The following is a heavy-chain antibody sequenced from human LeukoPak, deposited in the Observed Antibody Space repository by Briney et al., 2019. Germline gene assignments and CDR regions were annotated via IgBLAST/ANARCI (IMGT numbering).Heavy chain of an antibody. J-gene: IGHJ4*02. CDR1: SDYITSYY. Sequence: SETLSLTCTVSSDYITSYYWSWIRQSPGKGLEWVGYISYSGTPTYNPSLRGRVTISLDTSKTHFSLRLSSVTAADTAVYYCARQAWGCSSTSCYPGMKGFDYWGQGTLVTVSS. CDR3: ARQAWGCSSTSCYPGMKGFDY. D-gene: IGHD2-2*01. V-gene: IGHV4-59*08. CDR2: ISYSGTP.